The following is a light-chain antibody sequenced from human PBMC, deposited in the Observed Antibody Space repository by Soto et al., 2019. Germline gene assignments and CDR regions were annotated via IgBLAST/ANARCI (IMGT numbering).Light chain of an antibody. Sequence: QAVVTQEPSLTVSPGGTVTLTCGSSTGPVTGGHYPYWFQQRPGQAPGTLIYDTTNKHSWTPARFSGSLLGGKAALTLSAAQPDDEADYYCLLQYSGEARVFGGGTQLTVL. CDR3: LLQYSGEARV. J-gene: IGLJ7*01. CDR1: TGPVTGGHY. CDR2: DTT. V-gene: IGLV7-46*01.